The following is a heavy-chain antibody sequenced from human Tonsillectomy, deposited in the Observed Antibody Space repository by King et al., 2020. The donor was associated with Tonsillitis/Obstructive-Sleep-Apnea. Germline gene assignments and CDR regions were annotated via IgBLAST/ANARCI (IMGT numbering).Heavy chain of an antibody. CDR1: GGSINSHY. V-gene: IGHV4-59*08. Sequence: QLQESGPGLVKPSETLSLTCTVSGGSINSHYWSWLRQPPGKGLEWLGHIYNNGNINFNPSLGSRVTISQDTSSNQFSLRLTSVTAEDTAVYYCAKHLGYSDSGSQYFDAFDVWGEGTLVTVSS. CDR2: IYNNGNI. D-gene: IGHD3-10*01. J-gene: IGHJ3*01. CDR3: AKHLGYSDSGSQYFDAFDV.